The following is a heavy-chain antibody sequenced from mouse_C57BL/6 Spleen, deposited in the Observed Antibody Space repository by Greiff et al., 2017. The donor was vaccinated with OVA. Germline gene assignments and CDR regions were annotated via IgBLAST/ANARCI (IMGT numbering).Heavy chain of an antibody. CDR1: GYAFSSSW. J-gene: IGHJ2*01. D-gene: IGHD2-1*01. CDR2: IYPGDGDT. Sequence: VKLQESGPELVKPGASVKISCKASGYAFSSSWMNWVKQRPGKGLEWIGRIYPGDGDTNYNGKFKGKATLTADKSSSTAYMQLSSLTSEDSAVYFCARDYYGNYGYFDYWGQGTTLTVSS. CDR3: ARDYYGNYGYFDY. V-gene: IGHV1-82*01.